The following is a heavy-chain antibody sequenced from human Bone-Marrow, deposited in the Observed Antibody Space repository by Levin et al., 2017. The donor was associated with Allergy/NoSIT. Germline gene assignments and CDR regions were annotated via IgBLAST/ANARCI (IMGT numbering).Heavy chain of an antibody. V-gene: IGHV3-48*03. CDR2: ISSSGSTI. CDR1: GFTFSSYE. CDR3: ARDRRYSYGYPSYYYYYGMDV. D-gene: IGHD5-18*01. Sequence: GGSLRLSCAASGFTFSSYEMNWVRQAPGKGLEWVSYISSSGSTIYYADSVKGRFTISRDNAKNSLYLQMNSLRAEDTAVYYCARDRRYSYGYPSYYYYYGMDVWGQGTTVTVSS. J-gene: IGHJ6*02.